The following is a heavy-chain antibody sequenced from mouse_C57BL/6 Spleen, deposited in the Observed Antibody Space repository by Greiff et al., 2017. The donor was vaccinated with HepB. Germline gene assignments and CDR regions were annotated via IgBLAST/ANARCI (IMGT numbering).Heavy chain of an antibody. V-gene: IGHV5-17*01. CDR3: ARKGRGYFDY. Sequence: EVMLVESGGGLVKPGGSLKLSCAASGFTFSDYGMHWVRQAPEKGLEWVAYISSGSSTIYYADTVKGRFTISRENAKNTLFLQMTSLRSEDTAMYYFARKGRGYFDYWGQGTTLTVSS. CDR1: GFTFSDYG. D-gene: IGHD3-3*01. CDR2: ISSGSSTI. J-gene: IGHJ2*01.